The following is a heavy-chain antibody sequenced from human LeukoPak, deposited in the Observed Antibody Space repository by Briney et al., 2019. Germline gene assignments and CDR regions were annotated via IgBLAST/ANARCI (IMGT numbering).Heavy chain of an antibody. CDR1: GYTFTGYY. D-gene: IGHD2-8*01. CDR2: INPNSGGT. CDR3: ARDSAEVYAIFDY. J-gene: IGHJ4*02. V-gene: IGHV1-2*02. Sequence: ASEKVSCKASGYTFTGYYMHWVRQAPGQGLEWMGWINPNSGGTNYAQKFQGRVTMTRDTSISTAYMELSRLRSDDTAVYYCARDSAEVYAIFDYWGQGTLVTVSS.